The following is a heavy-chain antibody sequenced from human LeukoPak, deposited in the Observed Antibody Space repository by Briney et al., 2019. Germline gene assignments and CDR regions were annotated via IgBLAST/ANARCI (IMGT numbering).Heavy chain of an antibody. D-gene: IGHD5-12*01. CDR3: ARRGYSGYDYYYFDY. J-gene: IGHJ4*02. CDR1: GFTFSSYG. V-gene: IGHV3-33*01. Sequence: GGSLRLSCAASGFTFSSYGMHWVRQAPGKGLEWVVVIWYDGSNKYYADSVKGRFAISRDNSKNTLYLQMNSLRAEDTAVYYCARRGYSGYDYYYFDYWGQGTLVTVSS. CDR2: IWYDGSNK.